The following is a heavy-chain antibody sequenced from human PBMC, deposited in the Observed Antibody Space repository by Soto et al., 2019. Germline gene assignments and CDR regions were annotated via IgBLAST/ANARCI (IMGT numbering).Heavy chain of an antibody. J-gene: IGHJ6*02. CDR1: GGSISSYY. V-gene: IGHV4-59*01. CDR2: IYYSGST. Sequence: PSETLSLTCTVSGGSISSYYWSWIRQPPGKGLEWIGYIYYSGSTNYNPSLKSRVTISVDTSKNQFSLKLSSVTAADTAVYYCARAYTHCSSTSCYRGYYYYYGMDVWGQGTTVTVSS. D-gene: IGHD2-2*01. CDR3: ARAYTHCSSTSCYRGYYYYYGMDV.